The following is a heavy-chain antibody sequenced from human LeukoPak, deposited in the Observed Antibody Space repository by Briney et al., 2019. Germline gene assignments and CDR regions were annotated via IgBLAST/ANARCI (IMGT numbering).Heavy chain of an antibody. CDR3: ARAWRSFEHLGPLGY. CDR2: IGSSSTSL. J-gene: IGHJ4*02. V-gene: IGHV3-21*01. CDR1: GFSFSSST. D-gene: IGHD3-16*01. Sequence: PGGSLRLSCAASGFSFSSSTMHWVRQAPGKGLEWVSSIGSSSTSLYYADSVKGRLTISRDNAKSSLYLQLNSLRADDTAVYYCARAWRSFEHLGPLGYWGQGTLVTVSS.